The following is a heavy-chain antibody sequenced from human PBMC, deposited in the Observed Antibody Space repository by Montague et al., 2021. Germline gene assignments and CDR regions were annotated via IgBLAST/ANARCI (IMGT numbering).Heavy chain of an antibody. Sequence: TLSLTCTVSGGSISSSSYSWTWIRQHPGKGLEWIGYMYYSGSTYYNPSLKSRVTISGDTSKNHFSLRLTSVTAADTAVYYCARGRLATGDFDYWGQGTLVTVSS. V-gene: IGHV4-31*03. CDR3: ARGRLATGDFDY. CDR2: MYYSGST. D-gene: IGHD6-13*01. CDR1: GGSISSSSYS. J-gene: IGHJ4*02.